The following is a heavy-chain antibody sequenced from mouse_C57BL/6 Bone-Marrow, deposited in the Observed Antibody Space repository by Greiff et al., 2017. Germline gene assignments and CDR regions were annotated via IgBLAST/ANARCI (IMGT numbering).Heavy chain of an antibody. V-gene: IGHV14-2*01. CDR3: AIPGYFDY. Sequence: VQLQQSGAELVKPGASVKLSCTASGFNIKDYYMHWVKQRTEQGLEWIGRIDPEDGETKDAPKFQGKATITADTSSNTAYLQLSSLTSEDTAVYYCAIPGYFDYWGQGTTLTVSS. J-gene: IGHJ2*01. CDR2: IDPEDGET. CDR1: GFNIKDYY.